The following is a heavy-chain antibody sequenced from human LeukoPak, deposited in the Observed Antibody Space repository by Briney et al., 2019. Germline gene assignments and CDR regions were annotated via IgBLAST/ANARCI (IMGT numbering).Heavy chain of an antibody. V-gene: IGHV4-59*08. CDR2: FHYSGST. D-gene: IGHD2-15*01. Sequence: SETLSLTCRVSGASVSNYYWSWIRQSPGKGLEWIGFFHYSGSTNYSPSLNSRVTTSIDTSMNQLPLTLVSVTAADTAVYFCARHHDGGPKLRLDFWGLGVLVTVSS. CDR3: ARHHDGGPKLRLDF. J-gene: IGHJ4*02. CDR1: GASVSNYY.